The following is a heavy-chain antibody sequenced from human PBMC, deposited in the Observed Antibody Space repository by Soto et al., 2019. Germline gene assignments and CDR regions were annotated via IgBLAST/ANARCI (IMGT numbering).Heavy chain of an antibody. CDR3: VRDRDSDTWPSRDV. CDR2: ISAKNGNT. J-gene: IGHJ6*02. D-gene: IGHD1-26*01. V-gene: IGHV1-18*01. Sequence: QVHLVQSGAELKKPGASVRVSCKASGYSFTRNGISWVRQAPGQGLEWMGWISAKNGNTNYEQNLQGRVIMTTDTSTSTAYMELRSLRSDDTAVYYCVRDRDSDTWPSRDVWGQGTTVTVSS. CDR1: GYSFTRNG.